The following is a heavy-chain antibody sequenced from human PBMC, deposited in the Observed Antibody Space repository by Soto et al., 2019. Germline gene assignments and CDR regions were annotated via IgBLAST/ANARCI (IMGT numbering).Heavy chain of an antibody. CDR1: GYTFTGYF. CDR3: ARGRGWRDY. V-gene: IGHV1-2*02. D-gene: IGHD6-19*01. J-gene: IGHJ4*02. Sequence: ASLKVSCKTSGYTFTGYFMHWVRQAPGQGLEWMGWINPNSGDTDYAQKFQGRVTMTRDTSLSTAYMELSSLTSDDTAVYYCARGRGWRDYWGQGTLVTVSS. CDR2: INPNSGDT.